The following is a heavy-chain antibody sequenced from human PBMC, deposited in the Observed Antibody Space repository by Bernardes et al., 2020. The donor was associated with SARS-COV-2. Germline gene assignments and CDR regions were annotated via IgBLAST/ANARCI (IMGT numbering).Heavy chain of an antibody. Sequence: SYTLSRTCTVSGGSITSSYWSWVRQPPGQGLEWIGYFYYTGSTNYNPYLRSRVTISVDTSKKEFSLRLASVTAADTAVYFCARHPDFSNRRNAFDLWGQGTVVTVSS. CDR3: ARHPDFSNRRNAFDL. CDR2: FYYTGST. J-gene: IGHJ3*01. CDR1: GGSITSSY. D-gene: IGHD3-3*01. V-gene: IGHV4-59*08.